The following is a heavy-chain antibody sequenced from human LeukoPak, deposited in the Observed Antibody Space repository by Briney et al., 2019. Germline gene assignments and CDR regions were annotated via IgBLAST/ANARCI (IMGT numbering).Heavy chain of an antibody. CDR3: ARFYSGPSGWFVLWYFDL. CDR1: GGSVSSYY. D-gene: IGHD6-19*01. CDR2: IYNSENT. V-gene: IGHV4-4*09. Sequence: SETLSLTCTVSGGSVSSYYWSWIRQPPGKGLEWIGYIYNSENTNCNSSLKSRVTMSVDTSKNRFFLKLSSLTAADTAVYYCARFYSGPSGWFVLWYFDLWGRGTLVTVSS. J-gene: IGHJ2*01.